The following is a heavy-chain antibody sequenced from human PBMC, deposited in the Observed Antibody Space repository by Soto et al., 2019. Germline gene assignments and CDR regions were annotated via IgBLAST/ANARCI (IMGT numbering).Heavy chain of an antibody. CDR3: AVAMVREILIFESSGMHV. V-gene: IGHV1-69*01. CDR1: GGSFINFA. Sequence: QVHLVQSGAEVKKPGSSVKVSGKTSGGSFINFAVSWVRKAPGQGREGMGGIIPNFDTPNYAQKFQDRVTIIADESTSTVYMELRSLRSNDTAVYYCAVAMVREILIFESSGMHVWGQGTTVIVSS. J-gene: IGHJ6*02. CDR2: IIPNFDTP. D-gene: IGHD3-10*01.